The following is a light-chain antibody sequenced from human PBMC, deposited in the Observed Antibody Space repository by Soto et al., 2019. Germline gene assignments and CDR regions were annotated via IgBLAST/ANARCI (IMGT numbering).Light chain of an antibody. J-gene: IGKJ4*01. V-gene: IGKV1-9*01. CDR3: QQLNSYPAT. Sequence: IQLTQSPSSLSASVETRVTILSRASQGFRSYLACYHQKPGKAPKLLIFAASTLQGGVPSRFSGSGSGTDFTLTISSLQPEDFATYYCQQLNSYPATFGGGTKVEIK. CDR2: AAS. CDR1: QGFRSY.